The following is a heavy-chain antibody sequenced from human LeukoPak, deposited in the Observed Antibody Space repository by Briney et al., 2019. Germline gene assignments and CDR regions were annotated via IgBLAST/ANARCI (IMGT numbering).Heavy chain of an antibody. Sequence: ASVKVSCKASGYTFTSYDINWVRQATGQGLEWMGWMNPTSGNTGYAQKFQGRVTMTRNTSISTAYMELSSLRSEDTAVYYCARALSYCSSTNCYLHSWFDPWGQGTLVTVSS. CDR3: ARALSYCSSTNCYLHSWFDP. D-gene: IGHD2-2*01. J-gene: IGHJ5*02. CDR2: MNPTSGNT. V-gene: IGHV1-8*01. CDR1: GYTFTSYD.